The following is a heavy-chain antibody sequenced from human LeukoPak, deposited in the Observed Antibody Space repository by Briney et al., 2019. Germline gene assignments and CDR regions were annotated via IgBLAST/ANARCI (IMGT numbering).Heavy chain of an antibody. CDR3: ARTGADYDSSGYYSSDAFDI. D-gene: IGHD3-22*01. CDR1: GFTFSSYW. V-gene: IGHV3-74*01. CDR2: INSDGGST. Sequence: GGSLRLSCAASGFTFSSYWMHWVRQAPGKGLVWVSRINSDGGSTSYADSVKGRFTISRDNAKNTLYLQMNGLRAEDTAVYYCARTGADYDSSGYYSSDAFDIWGQGTMVTVSS. J-gene: IGHJ3*02.